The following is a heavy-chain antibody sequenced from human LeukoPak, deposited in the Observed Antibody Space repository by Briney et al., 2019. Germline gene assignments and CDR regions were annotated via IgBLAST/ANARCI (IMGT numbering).Heavy chain of an antibody. Sequence: ASVKVSRKASGYTFTSYGISWVRQAPGQGLEWMGWISAYNGNTNYAQKLQGRVTMTTDTSTSTAYMELRSLRSDDTAVYYCARDILGYCSGGSCAGFDPWGQGTLVTVSS. D-gene: IGHD2-15*01. CDR1: GYTFTSYG. CDR2: ISAYNGNT. J-gene: IGHJ5*02. CDR3: ARDILGYCSGGSCAGFDP. V-gene: IGHV1-18*01.